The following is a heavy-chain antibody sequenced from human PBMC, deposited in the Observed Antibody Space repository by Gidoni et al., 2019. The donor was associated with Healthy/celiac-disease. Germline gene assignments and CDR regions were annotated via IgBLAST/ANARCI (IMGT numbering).Heavy chain of an antibody. D-gene: IGHD3-9*01. CDR3: ARDSTQRDLTGYPTGYYYGLDV. CDR2: IKQDGSEK. Sequence: EVQLVESGGGLVQPGGSLRLSCAASGFTFTSYWMSWVRQAPGKGLEWVANIKQDGSEKYYVDSVKGRFTISRDNAKNSLYLQMNSLRAEDTAVYYCARDSTQRDLTGYPTGYYYGLDVWGQGTTVTVSS. CDR1: GFTFTSYW. J-gene: IGHJ6*02. V-gene: IGHV3-7*03.